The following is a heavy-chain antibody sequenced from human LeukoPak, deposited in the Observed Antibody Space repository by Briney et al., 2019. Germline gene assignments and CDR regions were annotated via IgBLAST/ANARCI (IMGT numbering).Heavy chain of an antibody. CDR1: GGSISSYY. CDR2: IYYSGST. V-gene: IGHV4-59*01. D-gene: IGHD3-22*01. CDR3: ARQKEITMIVVVTPPFDY. Sequence: SETLSLTCTVSGGSISSYYWSWIRQPPGKGLEWIGYIYYSGSTNYNPSLKSRVTISVDTSKNQFSLKLSSVTAADTAVYYCARQKEITMIVVVTPPFDYWGQGTLVTVSS. J-gene: IGHJ4*02.